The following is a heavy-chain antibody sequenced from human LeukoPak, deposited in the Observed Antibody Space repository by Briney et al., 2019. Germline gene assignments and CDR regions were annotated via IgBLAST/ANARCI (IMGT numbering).Heavy chain of an antibody. CDR1: GGSISSYY. Sequence: SETLSLTCTVSGGSISSYYWSWIRQPPGKGLEWIGYIYYSGSTNYNPSLKSRVTISVDTSKNQFSLKLSSVTAADTAVYYCARATAAGLDYWGRGTLVTVSS. J-gene: IGHJ4*02. CDR3: ARATAAGLDY. CDR2: IYYSGST. V-gene: IGHV4-59*01. D-gene: IGHD6-13*01.